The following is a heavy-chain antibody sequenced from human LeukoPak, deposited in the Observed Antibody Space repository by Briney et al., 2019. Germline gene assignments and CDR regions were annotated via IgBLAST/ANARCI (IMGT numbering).Heavy chain of an antibody. J-gene: IGHJ6*03. CDR3: AREAYYDILTGYYLYYYYMDV. Sequence: GGSLRLSCAASGFTFTKYSMNWVRQAPGKGLEWVAVIWYDGSSKYYADSVKGRFTISRDNSKNTLYLQMNSLRAEDTAVYYCAREAYYDILTGYYLYYYYMDVWGKGTTVTVSS. CDR2: IWYDGSSK. V-gene: IGHV3-33*08. D-gene: IGHD3-9*01. CDR1: GFTFTKYS.